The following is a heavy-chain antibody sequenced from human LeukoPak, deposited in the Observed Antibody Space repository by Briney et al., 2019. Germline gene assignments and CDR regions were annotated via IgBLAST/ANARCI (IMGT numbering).Heavy chain of an antibody. CDR3: AMTLQRITMVRGVIKANFYGMDV. V-gene: IGHV4-4*07. CDR1: GGSISSYY. Sequence: SETLSLTCTVSGGSISSYYWSWIRQPAGKGLEWIGRIYTSGSTNYNPSLKSRITMSVDTSKNQFSLKLSSVTAADTAVYYCAMTLQRITMVRGVIKANFYGMDVWGQGTTVTVSS. J-gene: IGHJ6*02. D-gene: IGHD3-10*01. CDR2: IYTSGST.